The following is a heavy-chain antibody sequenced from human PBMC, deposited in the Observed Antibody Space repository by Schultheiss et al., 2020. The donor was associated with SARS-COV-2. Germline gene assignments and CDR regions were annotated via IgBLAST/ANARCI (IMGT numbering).Heavy chain of an antibody. CDR1: GFTFSSST. Sequence: GGSLRLSCAASGFTFSSSTMNWVRQAPGKGLEWVSSISGSSSYIYYADSVKGRFTISRDNAKNSLYLQMNSLRAEDTAVYYCARDLRTVTTRYYYYGMDVWGQGTTVTVSS. J-gene: IGHJ6*02. CDR3: ARDLRTVTTRYYYYGMDV. CDR2: ISGSSSYI. V-gene: IGHV3-21*01. D-gene: IGHD4-11*01.